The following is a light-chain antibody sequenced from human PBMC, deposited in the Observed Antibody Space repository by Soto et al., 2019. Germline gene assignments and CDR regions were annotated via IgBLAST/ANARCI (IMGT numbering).Light chain of an antibody. J-gene: IGKJ1*01. CDR2: DAS. Sequence: IQMIQSPSTVYASVRDKVTMTCRASQSISSWLAWYQQKPGKAPKLLIYDASSLESGVPSRFSGSGSGTEFTLTISSLQPDDFATYYCQQYNSYSRTFGQGTKVDIK. CDR3: QQYNSYSRT. V-gene: IGKV1-5*01. CDR1: QSISSW.